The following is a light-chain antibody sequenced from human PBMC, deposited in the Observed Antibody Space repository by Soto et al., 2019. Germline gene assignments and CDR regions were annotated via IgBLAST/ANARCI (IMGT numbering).Light chain of an antibody. CDR3: SSQTGSATMV. V-gene: IGLV2-14*01. Sequence: QSALTQPASVSGSPGQSITISCTGTSSDVGAYNFVSWYQQFPGKAPKLMIYEVSNRPSGVSDRFSGPKSGNTASLIISGLQAEDEADYYCSSQTGSATMVFGGGTKVTVL. CDR2: EVS. CDR1: SSDVGAYNF. J-gene: IGLJ2*01.